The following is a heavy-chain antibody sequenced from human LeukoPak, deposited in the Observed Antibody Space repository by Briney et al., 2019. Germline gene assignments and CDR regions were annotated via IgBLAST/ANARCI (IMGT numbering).Heavy chain of an antibody. CDR2: IRSKAYGGTT. V-gene: IGHV3-49*03. D-gene: IGHD2-15*01. CDR3: TRDKGPLYCSGGSCYFDY. CDR1: GFTFGDYA. J-gene: IGHJ4*02. Sequence: GGSLRLSCTASGFTFGDYAMSWFRQAPGKGLEWVGFIRSKAYGGTTEYAASVKGRFTTSRDDSKSIAYLQMNSLKTEDTAVYYCTRDKGPLYCSGGSCYFDYWGQGTLVTVSS.